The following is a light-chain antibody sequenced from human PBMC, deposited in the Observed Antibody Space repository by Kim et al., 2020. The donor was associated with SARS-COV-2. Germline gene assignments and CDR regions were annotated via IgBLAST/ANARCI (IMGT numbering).Light chain of an antibody. CDR2: GAS. Sequence: SESVGDSVTITCRPSQDIGIYLNWYQQNPGKAPRLLIHGASNLQFGVPSRVSGGGSGAHFTLNISTLQPDDFSTYFCQQGFSDPYTFGQGTKLEI. J-gene: IGKJ2*01. CDR3: QQGFSDPYT. V-gene: IGKV1-39*01. CDR1: QDIGIY.